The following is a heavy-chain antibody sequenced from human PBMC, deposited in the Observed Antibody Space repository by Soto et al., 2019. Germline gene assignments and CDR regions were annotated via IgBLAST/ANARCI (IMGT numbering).Heavy chain of an antibody. J-gene: IGHJ5*02. CDR2: IYWDDDK. V-gene: IGHV2-5*02. CDR1: GFSLSTSGVG. D-gene: IGHD3-16*02. Sequence: QITLKESGPPLVKPTQTLTLTCTFSGFSLSTSGVGVGWIRQPPGKALEWLALIYWDDDKRYSPSLKSRLTITKDTSKNQVVLTMTNMDPVDTATYYCAHRRLRLGELSLPWFDPWGQGTLVTVSS. CDR3: AHRRLRLGELSLPWFDP.